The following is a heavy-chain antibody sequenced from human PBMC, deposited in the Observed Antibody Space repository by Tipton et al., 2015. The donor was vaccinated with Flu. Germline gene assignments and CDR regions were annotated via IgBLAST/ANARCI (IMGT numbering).Heavy chain of an antibody. V-gene: IGHV4-59*12. J-gene: IGHJ5*02. CDR1: GGALSSFY. CDR2: IFYTGDT. CDR3: ATLQAPPGPPS. Sequence: TLSLTCTVSGGALSSFYWNWIRQPPGKGLEWIGYIFYTGDTSYNPSLKSRVTISTETSKNQFSLKLTSVTAADSAVYYCATLQAPPGPPSWGQGTLVTVSS. D-gene: IGHD6-13*01.